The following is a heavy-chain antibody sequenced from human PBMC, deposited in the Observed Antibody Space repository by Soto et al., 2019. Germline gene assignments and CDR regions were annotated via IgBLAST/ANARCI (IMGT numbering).Heavy chain of an antibody. CDR1: GFSFSSYS. Sequence: GGSLRLSWAASGFSFSSYSMNWVRQAPGKGPEWVSSISSSSSYIFYADSVKGRFTISRDNAKNSLYLQMNSLRAEDTAVYYCARLGESVPARRAFDSWGQGTMVTVSS. J-gene: IGHJ3*02. D-gene: IGHD6-6*01. V-gene: IGHV3-21*01. CDR3: ARLGESVPARRAFDS. CDR2: ISSSSSYI.